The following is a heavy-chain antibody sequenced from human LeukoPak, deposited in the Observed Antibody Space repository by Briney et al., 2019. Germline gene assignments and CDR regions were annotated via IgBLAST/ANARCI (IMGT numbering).Heavy chain of an antibody. CDR2: IYYSGST. CDR1: GGSISSYY. Sequence: SSETLFLTCTVSGGSISSYYWSWIRQPPGKGLEWIGYIYYSGSTNYNPSLKSRVTISVDTSKNQFSLKLSSVTAADTAVYYCARGSEYYDFWSGYYGDARWFDPWGQGTLVTVSS. J-gene: IGHJ5*02. D-gene: IGHD3-3*01. V-gene: IGHV4-59*01. CDR3: ARGSEYYDFWSGYYGDARWFDP.